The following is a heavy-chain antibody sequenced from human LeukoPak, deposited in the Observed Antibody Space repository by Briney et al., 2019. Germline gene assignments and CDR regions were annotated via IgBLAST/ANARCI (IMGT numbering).Heavy chain of an antibody. CDR2: IKEDGRDK. D-gene: IGHD6-13*01. CDR1: GFTFSSYW. CDR3: AKTGSSSWGYFDY. Sequence: GGSLRLSCAASGFTFSSYWMSWVRQAPGKGLEWVANIKEDGRDKYYVDSVKGRFTISRDNAKNSLYLQMNSLKAEDTAVYYCAKTGSSSWGYFDYWGQGTLVTVSS. J-gene: IGHJ4*02. V-gene: IGHV3-7*01.